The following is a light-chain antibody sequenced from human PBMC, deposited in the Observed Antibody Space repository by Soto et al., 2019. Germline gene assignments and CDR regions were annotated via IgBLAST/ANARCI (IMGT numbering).Light chain of an antibody. CDR3: QQYNTYST. CDR1: QSISSW. J-gene: IGKJ1*01. CDR2: KAS. Sequence: QMTQSPSTLSAFVGDRVTITCRASQSISSWLAWYQQKPGEAPKLLINKASTLESGVPSRFSGSGSGTEFTLTISSLQPDDFATYYCQQYNTYSTFGQGTKV. V-gene: IGKV1-5*03.